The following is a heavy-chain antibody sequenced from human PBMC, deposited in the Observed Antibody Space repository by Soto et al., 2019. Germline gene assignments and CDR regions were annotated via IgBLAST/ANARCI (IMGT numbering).Heavy chain of an antibody. CDR3: ARGAQRDLAQVVVQPHWYCDL. CDR1: GGSFSGYY. Sequence: SETLSLTCAVYGGSFSGYYWSWIRQPPGKGLEWIGEINHSGSTNYNPSLKSRVTISVDTSKNQFSLKLSSVTAADTAVYYCARGAQRDLAQVVVQPHWYCDLCGRGTLVTFSS. V-gene: IGHV4-34*01. CDR2: INHSGST. J-gene: IGHJ2*01. D-gene: IGHD3-22*01.